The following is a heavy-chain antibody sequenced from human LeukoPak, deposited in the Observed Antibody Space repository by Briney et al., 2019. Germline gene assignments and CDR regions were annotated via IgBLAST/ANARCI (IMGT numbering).Heavy chain of an antibody. CDR2: ISTDGTST. Sequence: PGGSLRLSCAASGFSFSSHLTYWVRQAPGKGLVCVSRISTDGTSTNYADSVKGRFTISRDNSKNTLYLQMNSLRAEDTAVYFCAKDLSDSSGYYHDAFDIWGQGTMVTVPS. CDR3: AKDLSDSSGYYHDAFDI. J-gene: IGHJ3*02. V-gene: IGHV3-74*01. CDR1: GFSFSSHL. D-gene: IGHD3-22*01.